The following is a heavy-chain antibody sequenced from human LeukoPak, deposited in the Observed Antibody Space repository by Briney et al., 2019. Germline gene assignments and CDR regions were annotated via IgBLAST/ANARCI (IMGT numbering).Heavy chain of an antibody. V-gene: IGHV4-61*02. CDR1: GGSISSGSYY. Sequence: SETLSLTCTVSGGSISSGSYYWSWIRQPAGKGLKWIGRIYTSGSTNYNPSLKSRVTISVDTSKNQFSLKLSSVTAADTAVYYCARAPVYDFWSGYYYFDYWGQGTLVTVSS. J-gene: IGHJ4*02. CDR2: IYTSGST. CDR3: ARAPVYDFWSGYYYFDY. D-gene: IGHD3-3*01.